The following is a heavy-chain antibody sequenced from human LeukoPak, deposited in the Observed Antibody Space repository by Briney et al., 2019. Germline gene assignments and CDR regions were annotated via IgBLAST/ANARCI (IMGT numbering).Heavy chain of an antibody. V-gene: IGHV4-4*07. CDR1: GGSISRYY. Sequence: SETLFLTCTVSGGSISRYYWSWIRQPAGKGLEWIGRIYTSGSTNYNPSLKSRVTIPVDTSKNQFSLKLSSVTAADTAVYYCASQAPSNWRNAFDIWGQGTMVTVSS. CDR2: IYTSGST. J-gene: IGHJ3*02. CDR3: ASQAPSNWRNAFDI. D-gene: IGHD1-20*01.